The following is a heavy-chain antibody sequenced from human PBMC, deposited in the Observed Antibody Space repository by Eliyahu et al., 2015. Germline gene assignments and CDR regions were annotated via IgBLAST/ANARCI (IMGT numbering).Heavy chain of an antibody. Sequence: EVQXLESGGXLVQPGGSLRLXCXAXGFTFXNFAMRWVRQAPXKGLGGVSSIGAGGGLPHYAGSVKGRFTISRDNSQNTLFLEMNSLRAEDTATYFCAKDLRGELWSAHFFDSWGQGILVTVSS. CDR3: AKDLRGELWSAHFFDS. CDR2: IGAGGGLP. J-gene: IGHJ4*02. V-gene: IGHV3-23*01. CDR1: GFTFXNFA. D-gene: IGHD3-16*01.